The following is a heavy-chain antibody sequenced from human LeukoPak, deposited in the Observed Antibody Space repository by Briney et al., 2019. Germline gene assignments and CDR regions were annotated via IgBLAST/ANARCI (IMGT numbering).Heavy chain of an antibody. D-gene: IGHD6-19*01. CDR1: GFTFSSYS. J-gene: IGHJ4*02. CDR3: APQRAKQWLVDY. CDR2: ISSSSSYI. V-gene: IGHV3-21*04. Sequence: GGSLRLSCAASGFTFSSYSMNWVRQAPGKGLEWVSSISSSSSYIYYADSVKGRFTISRDNSKNTLYLQMNSLRAEDTAVYYCAPQRAKQWLVDYWGQGTLVTVSS.